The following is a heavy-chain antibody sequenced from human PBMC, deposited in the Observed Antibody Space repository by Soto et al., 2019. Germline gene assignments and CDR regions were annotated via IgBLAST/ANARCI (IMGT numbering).Heavy chain of an antibody. D-gene: IGHD2-15*01. V-gene: IGHV4-31*03. CDR2: IYYSGST. CDR1: GGSISSGGYY. J-gene: IGHJ4*02. CDR3: ARAMVVAAFDY. Sequence: SETLSLTCTVSGGSISSGGYYWSWIRQHPGKGLEWIGYIYYSGSTYYNPSLKSRVTISVDTSKNQFSLKLSSVTASDTAVYSCARAMVVAAFDYWGQRHLVTVSS.